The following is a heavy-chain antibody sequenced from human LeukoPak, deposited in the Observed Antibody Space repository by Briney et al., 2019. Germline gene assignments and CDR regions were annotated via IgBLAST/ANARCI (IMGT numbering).Heavy chain of an antibody. V-gene: IGHV1-46*01. CDR2: INPSGGST. CDR3: ARDGTTTNWARFLEWSLDY. Sequence: ASVKVSCKASGYIFTSYYMHWVRQAPGQGLEWMGIINPSGGSTSYAQKFQGRVTMTRDMSTSTVYMELSSLRSEDTAVYYCARDGTTTNWARFLEWSLDYWGQGTLVTVSS. D-gene: IGHD3-3*01. J-gene: IGHJ4*02. CDR1: GYIFTSYY.